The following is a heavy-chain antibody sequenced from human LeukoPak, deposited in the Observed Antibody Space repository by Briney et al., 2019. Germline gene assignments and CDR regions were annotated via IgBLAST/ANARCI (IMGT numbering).Heavy chain of an antibody. CDR3: ARGCSSTSCQRGDNWFDP. D-gene: IGHD2-2*01. CDR1: GGTFSSYA. V-gene: IGHV1-69*05. CDR2: IIPIFGTA. J-gene: IGHJ5*02. Sequence: GSSVKVSCKTSGGTFSSYAISWVRQAPGQGLEWMGGIIPIFGTANYAQKFQGRVTITTDESTSTAYMELSSLRSEDTAVYYCARGCSSTSCQRGDNWFDPWAREPWSPSPQ.